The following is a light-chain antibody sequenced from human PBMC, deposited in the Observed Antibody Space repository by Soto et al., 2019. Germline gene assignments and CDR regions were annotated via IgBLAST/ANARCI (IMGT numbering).Light chain of an antibody. CDR1: QGLXSW. J-gene: IGKJ1*01. Sequence: DIQMTQSPSTLSASVGDRVTITCRASQGLXSWLDWDEQQPGKAPKVLIXKEASLESGVPSRFSGSGSGREFTLTISSLQPDYFASYYCQQYNSYSPWTFGQGTKVDI. V-gene: IGKV1-5*03. CDR3: QQYNSYSPWT. CDR2: KEA.